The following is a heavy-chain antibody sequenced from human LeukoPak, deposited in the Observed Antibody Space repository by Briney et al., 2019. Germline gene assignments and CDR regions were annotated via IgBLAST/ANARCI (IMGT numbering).Heavy chain of an antibody. D-gene: IGHD3-3*01. CDR2: INPNSGGT. Sequence: ASVKVSCKASGCTFTGYYMHWVRQAPGQGLEWMGWINPNSGGTNYAQKFQGWVTMTRDTSTSTAYMELRSLRSDDTAVYYCARDLAGYYDFWSGSHPAYFDYWGQGTLVTVSS. CDR3: ARDLAGYYDFWSGSHPAYFDY. CDR1: GCTFTGYY. V-gene: IGHV1-2*04. J-gene: IGHJ4*02.